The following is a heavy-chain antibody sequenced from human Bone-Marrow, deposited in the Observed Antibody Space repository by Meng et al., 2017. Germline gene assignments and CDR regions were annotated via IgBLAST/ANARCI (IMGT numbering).Heavy chain of an antibody. CDR2: INPKSGDT. V-gene: IGHV1-2*06. CDR3: ARDEDMSAAGKLFGDY. Sequence: QVQVVQSGAEVKKPGASVKVSCKASGYTFPDYWLHWVRRAPGQGLEWMGRINPKSGDTHYAQRFQGRVTMTGDTSISTAYMELSGLRSDDTAMYYCARDEDMSAAGKLFGDYWGQGTLVTVSS. J-gene: IGHJ4*02. D-gene: IGHD6-13*01. CDR1: GYTFPDYW.